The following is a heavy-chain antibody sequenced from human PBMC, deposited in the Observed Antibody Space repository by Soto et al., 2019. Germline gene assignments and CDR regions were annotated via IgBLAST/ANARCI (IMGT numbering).Heavy chain of an antibody. J-gene: IGHJ5*02. CDR3: AKVGGIAVVGVNWFDP. V-gene: IGHV3-23*01. CDR2: ISGSGGST. Sequence: GGSLRLSCAASGFTFSSYAMSWVRQAPGKGLEWVSAISGSGGSTYYADSVKGRFTISRDNSKNTLYLQMNSLRAEGTAVYYCAKVGGIAVVGVNWFDPWGQGTLVTVSS. D-gene: IGHD6-19*01. CDR1: GFTFSSYA.